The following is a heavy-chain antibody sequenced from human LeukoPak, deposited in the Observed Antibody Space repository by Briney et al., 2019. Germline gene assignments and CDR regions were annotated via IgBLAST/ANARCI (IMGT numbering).Heavy chain of an antibody. CDR1: GYSISSGYY. CDR2: IYHSGST. D-gene: IGHD6-19*01. V-gene: IGHV4-38-2*01. Sequence: SETLSLTCAVSGYSISSGYYWGWIRQPPGKGLEWIGSIYHSGSTCYNPSLKSRVTISVDTSKNQFSLKLSSVTAADTAVYYCARCIAVADSYYMDVWGKGTTVTVSS. J-gene: IGHJ6*03. CDR3: ARCIAVADSYYMDV.